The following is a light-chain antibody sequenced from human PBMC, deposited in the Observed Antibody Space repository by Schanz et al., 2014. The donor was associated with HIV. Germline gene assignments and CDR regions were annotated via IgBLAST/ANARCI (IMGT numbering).Light chain of an antibody. J-gene: IGLJ2*01. V-gene: IGLV1-47*01. CDR2: VTH. CDR1: SSNVGNNY. Sequence: QSVLTQPPSASGTPGQRVTISCSGSSSNVGNNYVSWYQQLPGTAPKLLIYVTHQRPSEIPDRFSGSKSGTSASLVISGLQGDDEGDYFCQSFDTSLSEVVFGGGTKLTVL. CDR3: QSFDTSLSEVV.